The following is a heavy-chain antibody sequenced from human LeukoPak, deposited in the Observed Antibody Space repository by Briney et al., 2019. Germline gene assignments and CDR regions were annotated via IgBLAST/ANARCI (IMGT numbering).Heavy chain of an antibody. V-gene: IGHV4-61*01. CDR2: IYYSGST. CDR3: ARTDYGGNEGYFDY. Sequence: SETLSLTCTVSGGSVSSGSYYWSWIRRPPGKGLEWMGYIYYSGSTNYNPSLKSRVTISVDTSKNQFSLKLSSVTAADTAVYYCARTDYGGNEGYFDYWGQGTLVTVSS. CDR1: GGSVSSGSYY. J-gene: IGHJ4*02. D-gene: IGHD4-23*01.